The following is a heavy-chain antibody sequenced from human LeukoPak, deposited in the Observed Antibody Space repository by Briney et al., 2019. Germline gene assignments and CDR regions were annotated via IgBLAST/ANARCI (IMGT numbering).Heavy chain of an antibody. CDR1: GGSISGYY. Sequence: PSETLSLTCTVSGGSISGYYWSWIRQPPGKGLEWIGYIYTSGNTNFNPSLKSRVTISVDTSKNQFSLNLSSVTATDTAVYYCARQSCSSTACWHLLDYWGQGTLVTVSS. D-gene: IGHD2-2*01. V-gene: IGHV4-4*09. CDR2: IYTSGNT. CDR3: ARQSCSSTACWHLLDY. J-gene: IGHJ4*02.